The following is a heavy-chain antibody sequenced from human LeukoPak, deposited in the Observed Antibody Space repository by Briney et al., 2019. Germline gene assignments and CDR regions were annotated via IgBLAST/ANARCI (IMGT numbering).Heavy chain of an antibody. CDR2: IIPLFGSA. J-gene: IGHJ6*03. CDR3: ARGDVGDGYNYDSYFYYLDV. D-gene: IGHD5-24*01. CDR1: GETFREDA. Sequence: EASVKCSSTASGETFREDAESRVRQAPGQWLKWMGGIIPLFGSAIYPQKFQGRVTITTDESTTTAYMELSSLTSEDTAVYYCARGDVGDGYNYDSYFYYLDVWGRGTTVTVSS. V-gene: IGHV1-69*05.